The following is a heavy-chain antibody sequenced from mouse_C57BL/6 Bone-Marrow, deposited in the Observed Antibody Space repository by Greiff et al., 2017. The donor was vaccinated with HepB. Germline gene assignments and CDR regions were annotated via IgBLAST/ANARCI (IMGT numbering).Heavy chain of an antibody. CDR3: AVSTVVATDYAMDY. CDR1: GYTFTSYW. Sequence: VQLQQPGAELVRPGSSVKLSCKASGYTFTSYWMHWVKQRPIQGLEWIGNIDPSDSETHYNQKFKDKATLTVDKSSSTAYMQLSSLTSEDSAVYYCAVSTVVATDYAMDYWGQGTSVTVSS. J-gene: IGHJ4*01. CDR2: IDPSDSET. V-gene: IGHV1-52*01. D-gene: IGHD1-1*01.